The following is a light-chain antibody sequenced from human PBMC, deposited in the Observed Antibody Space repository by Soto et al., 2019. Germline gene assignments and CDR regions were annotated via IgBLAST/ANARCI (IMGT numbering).Light chain of an antibody. J-gene: IGLJ1*01. CDR3: SSYTSSSSYV. CDR1: SSDVGGYNY. Sequence: QSALTQRASVSGSPGQSITISCTGTSSDVGGYNYVSWYQQHPGKAPKLMIYDVSNRPSGVSNRFSGSKSGNTASLTISGLQAEDEADYYCSSYTSSSSYVFGIGTKLTVL. CDR2: DVS. V-gene: IGLV2-14*01.